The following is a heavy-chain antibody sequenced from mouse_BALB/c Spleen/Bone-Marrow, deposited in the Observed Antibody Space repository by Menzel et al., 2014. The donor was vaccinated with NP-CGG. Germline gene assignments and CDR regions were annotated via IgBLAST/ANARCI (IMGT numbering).Heavy chain of an antibody. Sequence: EVQLEESGRGLVQPGGSRKLSCAASGSTFSSFGMHWVRQAPGKGLEWVAYISSGSSTIYYAETVKGRSTISTDNPKNTLFLQMTSLRSEDTAMYYCARGGNFAWLAYWGQGTLVTISA. CDR3: ARGGNFAWLAY. D-gene: IGHD2-1*01. V-gene: IGHV5-17*02. CDR1: GSTFSSFG. J-gene: IGHJ3*01. CDR2: ISSGSSTI.